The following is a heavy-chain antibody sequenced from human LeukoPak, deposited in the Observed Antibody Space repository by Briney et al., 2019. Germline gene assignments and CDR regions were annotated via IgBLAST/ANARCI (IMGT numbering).Heavy chain of an antibody. CDR3: ARCHSSGWYFYYYGMDV. J-gene: IGHJ6*02. V-gene: IGHV4-61*02. D-gene: IGHD6-19*01. Sequence: SQTLSLTCTVSGGFISSGSYYWSWIRQPAGKGLEWIGRIYTSGSTNYNPSLKSRVTISVDTSKNQFSLKLSSVTAADTAVYYCARCHSSGWYFYYYGMDVWGQGTTVTVSS. CDR2: IYTSGST. CDR1: GGFISSGSYY.